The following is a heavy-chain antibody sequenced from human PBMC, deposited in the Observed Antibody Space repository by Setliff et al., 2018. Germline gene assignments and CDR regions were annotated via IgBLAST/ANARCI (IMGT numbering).Heavy chain of an antibody. J-gene: IGHJ4*02. CDR3: ARGRNIAARLLDS. CDR1: GGSISSYY. Sequence: PSETLSLTCTVSGGSISSYYWSWIRQSAGRGLEWIGHFHTGGATNYNPSLKSRVTISIDTSKDQFSLKLISMTAADTAVYYCARGRNIAARLLDSWGQGTRVTVSS. V-gene: IGHV4-4*07. D-gene: IGHD6-6*01. CDR2: FHTGGAT.